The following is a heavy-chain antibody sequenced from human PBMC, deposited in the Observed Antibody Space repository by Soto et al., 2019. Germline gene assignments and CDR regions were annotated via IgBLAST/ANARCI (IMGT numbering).Heavy chain of an antibody. CDR1: GDSISSYY. Sequence: SETLSLTCTVSGDSISSYYWSWIRQPAGKGLEWIGRIYSSGSTNYNPSLKSRVSMSVDASKNQFSLKLSSVTAADTAVYYCARDSQKVGTTRLYFGLWGRGTLVTVSS. V-gene: IGHV4-4*07. J-gene: IGHJ2*01. CDR3: ARDSQKVGTTRLYFGL. D-gene: IGHD1-26*01. CDR2: IYSSGST.